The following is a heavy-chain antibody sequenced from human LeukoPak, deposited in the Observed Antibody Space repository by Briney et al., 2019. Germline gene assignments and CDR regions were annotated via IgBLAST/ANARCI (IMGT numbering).Heavy chain of an antibody. J-gene: IGHJ6*02. V-gene: IGHV1-18*01. CDR2: ISAYNGNT. D-gene: IGHD6-13*01. CDR1: GYTFTSYG. CDR3: ASFVRGRGLAAADPYYYYGMDV. Sequence: GASVKVSCKASGYTFTSYGISWVRQAPGQGLEWMGWISAYNGNTNYAQKLQGRVTMTTDTSTSTAYMELRSLRSDDTAVYYCASFVRGRGLAAADPYYYYGMDVWGQGTTVTVSS.